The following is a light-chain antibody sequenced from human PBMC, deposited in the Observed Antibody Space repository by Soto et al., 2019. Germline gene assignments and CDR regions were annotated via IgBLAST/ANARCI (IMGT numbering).Light chain of an antibody. Sequence: EFVCTQSPGTLSLSPGERATLSCRASQSVSNNYLAWYQQKPGQAPRLLIYDASNRATGIPARFSGSGSGTDFTLTISSLEPEDFAXYYCQQRSNWPTFGQGTKVDIK. CDR1: QSVSNNY. J-gene: IGKJ1*01. V-gene: IGKV3-11*01. CDR3: QQRSNWPT. CDR2: DAS.